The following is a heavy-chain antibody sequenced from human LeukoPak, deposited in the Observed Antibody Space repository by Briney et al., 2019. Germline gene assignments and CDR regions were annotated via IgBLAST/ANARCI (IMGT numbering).Heavy chain of an antibody. CDR3: ARGTRVLGPFFAY. CDR2: IKQDGSEK. V-gene: IGHV3-7*01. Sequence: GGSLRLSCAASGFTFSSYWMSWVRQAPGKGLEWVANIKQDGSEKYYVDSVKGRFTISRDNAKNSLYLQMNSLRAEDTAVYYCARGTRVLGPFFAYWGQGTLVTVSS. CDR1: GFTFSSYW. D-gene: IGHD1-1*01. J-gene: IGHJ4*02.